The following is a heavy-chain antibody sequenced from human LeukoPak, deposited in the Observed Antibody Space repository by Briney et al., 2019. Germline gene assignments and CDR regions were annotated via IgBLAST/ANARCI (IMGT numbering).Heavy chain of an antibody. Sequence: GGSLRLSCAASGFSVSGHYMSWVRQAPGKGLEWVSVLYSGGDTYYADSVKGRFTISRDTYNNTLYLQMRGLRAEDTAVYVCARGNTGYSSAWGRDFDYWGQGTLVTVSS. CDR3: ARGNTGYSSAWGRDFDY. CDR1: GFSVSGHY. V-gene: IGHV3-66*01. D-gene: IGHD6-19*01. CDR2: LYSGGDT. J-gene: IGHJ4*02.